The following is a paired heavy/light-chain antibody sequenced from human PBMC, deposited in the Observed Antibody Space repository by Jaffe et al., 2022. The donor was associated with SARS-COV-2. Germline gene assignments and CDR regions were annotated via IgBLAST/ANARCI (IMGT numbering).Light chain of an antibody. J-gene: IGLJ2*01. CDR2: EVY. CDR1: SSDVGYYDY. CDR3: SSFTSSNTLV. Sequence: QSALTQPASVSGSPGQSITISCTGTSSDVGYYDYVSWYQQHPGKAPKLMVYEVYNRPLGASDRFFGSKSGNTASLTISGLQAGDEADYYCSSFTSSNTLVFGGGTKLTVL. V-gene: IGLV2-14*01.
Heavy chain of an antibody. V-gene: IGHV3-30-3*01. Sequence: QEQLVESGGGVVQAGRSLRLSCAASGFTFSSSPVHWVRQAPVKGLEWVAFISDDGANTFYADSVQGRFTISRDNSNNTLYLHMHSLRPEDTAVYYCARTARYCAGDCYDLWGQGTLVTVSS. CDR3: ARTARYCAGDCYDL. CDR2: ISDDGANT. D-gene: IGHD2-21*02. J-gene: IGHJ5*02. CDR1: GFTFSSSP.